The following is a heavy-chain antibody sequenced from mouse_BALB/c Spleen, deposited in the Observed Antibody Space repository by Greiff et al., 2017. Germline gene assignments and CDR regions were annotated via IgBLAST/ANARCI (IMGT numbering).Heavy chain of an antibody. D-gene: IGHD2-1*01. Sequence: QVQLQQSGPGLVAPSQSLSITCTVSGFSLTSYGVHWVRQPPGKGLEWLGVIWAGGSTNYNSALMSRLSISKDNSKSQVFLKMNSLQTDDTAMYYCARDGNYVRYAMDYWGQGTSVTVSS. CDR3: ARDGNYVRYAMDY. CDR1: GFSLTSYG. V-gene: IGHV2-9*02. J-gene: IGHJ4*01. CDR2: IWAGGST.